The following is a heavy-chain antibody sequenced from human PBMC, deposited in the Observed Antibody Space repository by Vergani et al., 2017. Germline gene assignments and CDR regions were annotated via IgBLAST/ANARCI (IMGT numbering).Heavy chain of an antibody. CDR3: ARLSSWYRHNWFDP. V-gene: IGHV4-34*01. Sequence: QVQLQQWGAGLLKPSETLSLTCAVYGGPFSGYYWSWIRQPPGKGLEWIGEINHSGSTNYNPSLKSRVTISVDTSKNQFSLKLSSVTAADTAVYYCARLSSWYRHNWFDPWGQGTLVTVSS. D-gene: IGHD6-13*01. J-gene: IGHJ5*02. CDR1: GGPFSGYY. CDR2: INHSGST.